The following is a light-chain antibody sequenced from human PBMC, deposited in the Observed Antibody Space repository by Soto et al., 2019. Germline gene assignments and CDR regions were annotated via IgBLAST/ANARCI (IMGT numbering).Light chain of an antibody. V-gene: IGKV1-39*01. CDR3: QQSYSTPR. CDR2: AAS. CDR1: QSISSY. J-gene: IGKJ3*01. Sequence: DIQMTQSPSSLPASVGDRVTITCRASQSISSYLNWYQQKPGKAPKLLIHAASSLQSGVPSRFSGSGSGTDFTLTISSLQPEDFATYYCQQSYSTPRFGPGTKVDIK.